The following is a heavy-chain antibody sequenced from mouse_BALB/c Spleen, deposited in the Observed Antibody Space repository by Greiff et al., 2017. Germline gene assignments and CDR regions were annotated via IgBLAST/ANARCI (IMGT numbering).Heavy chain of an antibody. J-gene: IGHJ4*01. Sequence: EVKLQESGPGLVKPSQSLSLTCSVTGYSITSGYYWNWIRQFPGNKLEWMGYISYDGSNNYNPSLKNRISITRDTSKNQFFLKLNSVTTEDTATYYCARRYRYDNYAMDDWGQGTSVTVSS. CDR1: GYSITSGYY. CDR3: ARRYRYDNYAMDD. V-gene: IGHV3-6*02. CDR2: ISYDGSN. D-gene: IGHD2-14*01.